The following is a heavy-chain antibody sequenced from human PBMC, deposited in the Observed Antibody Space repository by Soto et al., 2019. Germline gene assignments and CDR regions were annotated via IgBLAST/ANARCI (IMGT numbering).Heavy chain of an antibody. J-gene: IGHJ4*02. CDR3: ARDSSGALDS. CDR2: IYYDGNNK. CDR1: GFTFSTYG. Sequence: GGSLRLSCAASGFTFSTYGMHWVRQAPGKGLEWVAIIYYDGNNKYYRDSVEGRFTISRDNSKNTLFLQLNNLRAEDTALYFCARDSSGALDSWGRGTLVTVSS. V-gene: IGHV3-33*01. D-gene: IGHD3-10*01.